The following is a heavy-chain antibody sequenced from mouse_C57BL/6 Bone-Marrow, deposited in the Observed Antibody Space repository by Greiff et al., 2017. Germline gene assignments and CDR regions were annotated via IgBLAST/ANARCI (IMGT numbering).Heavy chain of an antibody. Sequence: VQLQQPGAELVKPGASVKMSCKASGYTFTSYWITWVKQRPGQGLEWIGDIYPTSGRTNYNEKFKSKAILTVDTSSTTAYMQLSSLTSEDSAVFCCARSGPLGRSFDYWGQGTTLTVSS. CDR1: GYTFTSYW. V-gene: IGHV1-55*01. D-gene: IGHD4-1*01. CDR3: ARSGPLGRSFDY. CDR2: IYPTSGRT. J-gene: IGHJ2*01.